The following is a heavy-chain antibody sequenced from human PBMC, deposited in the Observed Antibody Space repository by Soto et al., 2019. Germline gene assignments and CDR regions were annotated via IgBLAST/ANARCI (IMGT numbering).Heavy chain of an antibody. J-gene: IGHJ6*02. CDR1: GYTFTSYP. CDR3: ASWLKEAGIGGNYYYAIDG. CDR2: INAGNGNT. D-gene: IGHD6-19*01. V-gene: IGHV1-3*01. Sequence: GASVKVSCKASGYTFTSYPMHWVRQAPGQRLEWMGWINAGNGNTKYSQKFQGRVTITRDTSASTAYMELSSLRSEDTAVYYCASWLKEAGIGGNYYYAIDGWAQGTTVTVSS.